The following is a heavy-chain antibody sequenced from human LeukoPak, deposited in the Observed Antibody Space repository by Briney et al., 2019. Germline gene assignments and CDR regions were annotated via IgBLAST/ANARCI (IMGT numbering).Heavy chain of an antibody. CDR1: GGSISSSSYY. J-gene: IGHJ5*02. Sequence: KTSETLSLTCTVSGGSISSSSYYWGWIRQPPGKGLEWIGRIYTSGSTNYNPSLKSRVTIPVDTSKNQFSLKLSSVTAADTAVYYCARDSLDWFDPWGQGTLVTVSS. CDR2: IYTSGST. V-gene: IGHV4-61*02. CDR3: ARDSLDWFDP.